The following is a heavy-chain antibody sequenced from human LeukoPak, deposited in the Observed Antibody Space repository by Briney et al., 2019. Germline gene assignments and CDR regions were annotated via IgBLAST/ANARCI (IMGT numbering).Heavy chain of an antibody. CDR3: AKAPPYGSGSYYTD. D-gene: IGHD3-10*01. V-gene: IGHV3-30*18. J-gene: IGHJ4*02. Sequence: GGSLRLSCAASGFTFNNYGMHWVRQAPGKGLEWVAIISYDGSKKYYADSVRGRFTISRDNSKNTLYLQVESLRTEDSAVYYCAKAPPYGSGSYYTDWGQGTLVTVSS. CDR2: ISYDGSKK. CDR1: GFTFNNYG.